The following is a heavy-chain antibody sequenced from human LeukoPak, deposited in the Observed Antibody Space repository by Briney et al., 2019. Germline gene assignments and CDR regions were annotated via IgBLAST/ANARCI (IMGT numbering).Heavy chain of an antibody. Sequence: GGSLRLSCATSGFTFSGHYMAWIRQAPGKGLEWISYISNNNRYTNYADSVKGRFTISRDNAKNSLYLQMDSLRAEDTAVYYCARDSGYSSGWDPYWYFDLWGRGTLVTVSS. V-gene: IGHV3-11*06. CDR3: ARDSGYSSGWDPYWYFDL. CDR1: GFTFSGHY. J-gene: IGHJ2*01. D-gene: IGHD6-19*01. CDR2: ISNNNRYT.